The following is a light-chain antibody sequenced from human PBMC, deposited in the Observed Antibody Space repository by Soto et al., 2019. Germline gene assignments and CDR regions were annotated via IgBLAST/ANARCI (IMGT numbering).Light chain of an antibody. CDR1: QPIGSD. CDR2: GAS. CDR3: QQYNHWRT. Sequence: IRMTQSPANVSVFPGERVTLSCRASQPIGSDLAWYQQKPGQIPRLLIYGASTRATGIPARFSGSGSGAEFTLTISSLQSDDFAVYYCQQYNHWRTFGQGTKVEIK. V-gene: IGKV3-15*01. J-gene: IGKJ1*01.